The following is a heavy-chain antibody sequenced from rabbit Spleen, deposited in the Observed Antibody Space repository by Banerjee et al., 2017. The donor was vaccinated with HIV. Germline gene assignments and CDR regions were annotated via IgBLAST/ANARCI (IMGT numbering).Heavy chain of an antibody. Sequence: QSLEESGGVLVKPEGALTLTCTASGIVFSSVYYMCWVRQVPGKGLEWIGWIYTGSGSTYYASWAIGRFTITRSTSLNTVSLQLNSLTAADTATYFCARGGGLWGPGTLVTVS. CDR3: ARGGGL. CDR1: GIVFSSVYY. J-gene: IGHJ4*01. V-gene: IGHV1S43*01. CDR2: IYTGSGST.